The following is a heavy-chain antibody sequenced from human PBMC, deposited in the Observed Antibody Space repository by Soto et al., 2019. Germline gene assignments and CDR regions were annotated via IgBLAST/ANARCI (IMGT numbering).Heavy chain of an antibody. D-gene: IGHD3-3*01. J-gene: IGHJ5*02. Sequence: SETLSLTCTVSGGSISSSSYYWGWIRQPPGKGLEWIGSIYYSGSTYYNPSLKSRVTISVDTSKNQFSLKLSSVTAADTAVYYCATGTKLLRFLEWLLSDNWFDPWGQGTLVTVS. CDR1: GGSISSSSYY. CDR3: ATGTKLLRFLEWLLSDNWFDP. V-gene: IGHV4-39*01. CDR2: IYYSGST.